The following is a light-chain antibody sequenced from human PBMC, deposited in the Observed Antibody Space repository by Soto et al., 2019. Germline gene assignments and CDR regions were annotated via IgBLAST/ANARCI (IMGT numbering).Light chain of an antibody. Sequence: QSVLTQSPSASGTPGQRVSISCSGSNSNIGINTLSWYQQFPGTAPRLLIFANYQRPSGVPDRFSASKSATSASLAISGLQSEDEAEYFCAVWDDSLNGRVFGGGTKLTVL. J-gene: IGLJ3*02. CDR3: AVWDDSLNGRV. CDR1: NSNIGINT. CDR2: ANY. V-gene: IGLV1-44*01.